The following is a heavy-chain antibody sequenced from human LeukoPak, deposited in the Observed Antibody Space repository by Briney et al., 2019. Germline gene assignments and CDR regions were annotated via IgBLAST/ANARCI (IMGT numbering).Heavy chain of an antibody. V-gene: IGHV4-59*01. CDR1: GGSISSYY. J-gene: IGHJ6*03. CDR2: IYYSGTT. CDR3: ARVSWFPGTSYYYMDV. D-gene: IGHD1-1*01. Sequence: SETLSLTCTVSGGSISSYYWSWIRQPPGKGLEWIGYIYYSGTTNYNPSLKSRVTISVDTSKNQFSLKLSSVTAADTAVYYCARVSWFPGTSYYYMDVWGKGTTVTVSS.